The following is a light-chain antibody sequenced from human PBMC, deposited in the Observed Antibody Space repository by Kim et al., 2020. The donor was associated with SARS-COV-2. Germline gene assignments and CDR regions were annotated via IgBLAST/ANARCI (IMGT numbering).Light chain of an antibody. CDR2: GAA. Sequence: VTAGERDTLSCRASQSIRSHLAWYWRKTGQAPRLLMYGAATRATGIPARFSGSESGTEFTLTISSLQSEDFAVYYCQQYNKWTLTFGGGTKVEIK. CDR3: QQYNKWTLT. V-gene: IGKV3-15*01. J-gene: IGKJ4*01. CDR1: QSIRSH.